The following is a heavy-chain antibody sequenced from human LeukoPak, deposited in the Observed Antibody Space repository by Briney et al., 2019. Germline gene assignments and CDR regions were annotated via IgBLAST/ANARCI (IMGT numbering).Heavy chain of an antibody. CDR3: ARQDCSSTSCLFDY. CDR2: IYSSGST. CDR1: GGPMSRHY. Sequence: SETLSLTCTVSGGPMSRHYWSWIRQPAGKGLEWIGRIYSSGSTFYNNSLKSRVTMSVDTSKNQFSLKLSSVTAADTAVYYCARQDCSSTSCLFDYWGQGTLVTVSS. J-gene: IGHJ4*02. D-gene: IGHD2-2*01. V-gene: IGHV4-4*07.